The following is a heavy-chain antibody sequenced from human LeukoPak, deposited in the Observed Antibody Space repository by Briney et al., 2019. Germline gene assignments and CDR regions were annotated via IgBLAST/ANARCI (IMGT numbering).Heavy chain of an antibody. CDR1: GYAIISGGFS. Sequence: SQTLSLTCTVSGYAIISGGFSWNWIRQPPGKGLEWIGCIYDRGPAHYNPSLKSRFTISVDRPKNQFFLNVTSLTAADTAVYYCARSRQASGLFSSWGQGTLVVVSS. J-gene: IGHJ5*02. CDR2: IYDRGPA. CDR3: ARSRQASGLFSS. V-gene: IGHV4-30-2*01. D-gene: IGHD3-10*01.